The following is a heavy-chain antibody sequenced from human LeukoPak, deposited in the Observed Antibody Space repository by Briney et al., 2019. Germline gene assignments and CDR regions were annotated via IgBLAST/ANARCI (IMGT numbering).Heavy chain of an antibody. V-gene: IGHV1-18*01. CDR1: GYTFTNRG. Sequence: ASVKVSCKASGYTFTNRGFSWVRQAPGQGLEWTGWISTYIGDTNYAQNLQGRVTMTTDTSTSTAYMEMRSLRSDDTAVYYCARDCSSTSCYNVYWGQGTLVTVSS. J-gene: IGHJ4*02. CDR2: ISTYIGDT. CDR3: ARDCSSTSCYNVY. D-gene: IGHD2-2*02.